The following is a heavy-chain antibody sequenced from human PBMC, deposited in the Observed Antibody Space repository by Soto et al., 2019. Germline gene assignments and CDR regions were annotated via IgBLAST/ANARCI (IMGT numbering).Heavy chain of an antibody. V-gene: IGHV3-53*02. J-gene: IGHJ6*01. Sequence: EVQLVETGGGLIQPGGSLRLSCAASGFTVSSNYMSWVRQAPGKGVEWVSVIYSGGSTYYADSVKGRFTISSVISKNTLYLQMNSLRAEDTAVYYCASQGVTMVRGVIMVGGYYYYGMDVWGQGTTVTVSS. CDR3: ASQGVTMVRGVIMVGGYYYYGMDV. CDR1: GFTVSSNY. D-gene: IGHD3-10*01. CDR2: IYSGGST.